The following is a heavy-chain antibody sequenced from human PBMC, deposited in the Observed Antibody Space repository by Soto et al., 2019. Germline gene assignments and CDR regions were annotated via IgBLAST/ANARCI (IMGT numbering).Heavy chain of an antibody. CDR1: GFTFSSYA. V-gene: IGHV3-23*01. CDR2: ISGSGGST. Sequence: GGSLRLSCAASGFTFSSYAMSWVRQAPGKGLEWVSAISGSGGSTYYADSVKGRFTISRDNSKNTLYLQMNSLRAEDTAVYYCANFPAGLLWFGELSPFVDYWGQGTLVTVSS. J-gene: IGHJ4*02. D-gene: IGHD3-10*01. CDR3: ANFPAGLLWFGELSPFVDY.